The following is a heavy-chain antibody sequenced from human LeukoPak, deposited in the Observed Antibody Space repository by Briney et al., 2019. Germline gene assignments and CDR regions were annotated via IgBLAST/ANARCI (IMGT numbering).Heavy chain of an antibody. CDR2: RHKSGST. D-gene: IGHD3-16*02. V-gene: IGHV4-59*01. CDR3: ARLIGLGEVSPYFDY. CDR1: GGSISNDH. Sequence: SETLSLTCTVSGGSISNDHWTWIRQSPGKRLEWIGCRHKSGSTHYNPSLRSRVTISVDMSKSQFSLKLNSVTAPDTAVYYCARLIGLGEVSPYFDYWGQGRLVTVSS. J-gene: IGHJ4*02.